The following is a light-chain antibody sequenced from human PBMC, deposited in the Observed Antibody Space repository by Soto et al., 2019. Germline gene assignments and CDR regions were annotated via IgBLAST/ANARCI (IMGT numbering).Light chain of an antibody. Sequence: QSVLTQPASVSGSPGQSITISCTGTSSDVGSSNLVSWYQQYPGKAPKLIIYEGSRRPSGVSGRFSGSKSGNTASLTISGLQAEDEADYYCCSFADSSTFYVFGTGTKVTVL. CDR1: SSDVGSSNL. J-gene: IGLJ1*01. CDR3: CSFADSSTFYV. V-gene: IGLV2-23*01. CDR2: EGS.